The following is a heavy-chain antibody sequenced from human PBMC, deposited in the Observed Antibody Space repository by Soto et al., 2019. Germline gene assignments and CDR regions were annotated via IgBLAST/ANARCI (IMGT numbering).Heavy chain of an antibody. D-gene: IGHD5-18*01. CDR2: IYSGGST. CDR3: ARGYSYGWDY. Sequence: EVQLVETGGGLIQPGGSLRLSCAASGFTVSSNYMSWVRQAPGKGLQWVSVIYSGGSTYYTASVKGRFTISRDNSKNTLYLQMNSLRAEGTAMYFCARGYSYGWDYWGQGTLVTGSS. CDR1: GFTVSSNY. V-gene: IGHV3-53*02. J-gene: IGHJ4*02.